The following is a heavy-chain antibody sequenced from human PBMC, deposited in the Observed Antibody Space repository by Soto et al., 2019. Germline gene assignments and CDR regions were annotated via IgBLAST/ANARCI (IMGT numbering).Heavy chain of an antibody. Sequence: GGSLRLSCAASGFTFSSYSMSWVRQAPGKGLAYVSAISGNGGSTYTADSVKGRFTISRDNSKNSLYLQMNSLRAEDTAIYYCAKTPLAHLMTTEPTFDYCGQGALVTVSS. CDR2: ISGNGGST. J-gene: IGHJ4*02. CDR3: AKTPLAHLMTTEPTFDY. V-gene: IGHV3-23*01. D-gene: IGHD4-4*01. CDR1: GFTFSSYS.